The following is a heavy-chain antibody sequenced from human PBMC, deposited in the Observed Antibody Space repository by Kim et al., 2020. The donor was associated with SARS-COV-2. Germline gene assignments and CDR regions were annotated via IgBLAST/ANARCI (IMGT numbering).Heavy chain of an antibody. V-gene: IGHV4-39*01. J-gene: IGHJ4*01. CDR1: GGSISSSSYY. CDR2: IYYSGST. D-gene: IGHD5-12*01. CDR3: ARHVRRGLQLMPRNFDY. Sequence: SETLSLTCTVSGGSISSSSYYWGWIRQPPGKGLEWIGSIYYSGSTYYNPSLKSRVTISVDTSKNQFSLKLSSVTAADTAVYYCARHVRRGLQLMPRNFDYWGQGTLVTVSS.